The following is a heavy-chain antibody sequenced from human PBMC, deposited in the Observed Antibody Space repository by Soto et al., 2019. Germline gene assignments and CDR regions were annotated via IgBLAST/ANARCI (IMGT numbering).Heavy chain of an antibody. J-gene: IGHJ4*02. CDR1: GFTFDEYA. D-gene: IGHD3-22*01. Sequence: EVQLVESGGGLVQPGRSLRLSCAASGFTFDEYAMHWVRQAPGKGLEWVSGISWNSGSIGYADSVKGRFTISRDNAKNSLYLQMNSLRAEDTALYYCAKDDYYDSSGAFDYWGQGTLVTVSS. CDR2: ISWNSGSI. CDR3: AKDDYYDSSGAFDY. V-gene: IGHV3-9*01.